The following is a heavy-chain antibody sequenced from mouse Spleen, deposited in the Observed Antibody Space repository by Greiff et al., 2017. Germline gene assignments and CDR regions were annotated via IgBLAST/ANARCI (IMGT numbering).Heavy chain of an antibody. J-gene: IGHJ2*01. CDR1: GYTFTSYG. CDR2: IYPRSGNT. CDR3: ARSNWEEAFFDY. D-gene: IGHD4-1*01. Sequence: QVQLQQSGAELARPGASVKLSCKASGYTFTSYGISWVKQRTGQGLEWIGEIYPRSGNTYYNEKFKGKATLTADKSSSTAYMELRSLTSEDSAVYFCARSNWEEAFFDYWGQGTTLTVSS. V-gene: IGHV1-81*01.